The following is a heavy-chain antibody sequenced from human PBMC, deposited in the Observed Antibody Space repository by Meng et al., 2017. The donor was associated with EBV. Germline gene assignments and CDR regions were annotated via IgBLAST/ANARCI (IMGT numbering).Heavy chain of an antibody. CDR1: GFTFNKFG. CDR3: VRDLWLRIGECV. V-gene: IGHV1-69*17. D-gene: IGHD5-12*01. J-gene: IGHJ1*01. Sequence: QVQLLQAGAEVKKPGSSLKLSCKASGFTFNKFGMRWVRQAPGQGLQWMGVITPVFGVTNYAESFQGRITFSGDTSTRTAYMDLSSLTSDDTAVYYCVRDLWLRIGECVWGQGTLVTVSS. CDR2: ITPVFGVT.